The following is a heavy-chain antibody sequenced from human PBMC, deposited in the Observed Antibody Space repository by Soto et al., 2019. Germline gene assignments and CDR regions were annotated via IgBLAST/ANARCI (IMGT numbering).Heavy chain of an antibody. CDR2: IYYSGST. Sequence: SETLSLTCTVSGGSISSYYWSWIRQPPGKGLEWIGYIYYSGSTNYNPSLKSRVTISVDTSKNQFSLKLSSVTAADTAVYYCASGPPYFQHWGQGTLVTVSS. CDR3: ASGPPYFQH. CDR1: GGSISSYY. V-gene: IGHV4-59*01. J-gene: IGHJ1*01.